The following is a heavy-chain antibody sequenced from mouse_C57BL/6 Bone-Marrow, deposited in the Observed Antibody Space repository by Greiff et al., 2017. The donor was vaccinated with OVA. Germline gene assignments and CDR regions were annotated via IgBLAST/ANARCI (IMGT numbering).Heavy chain of an antibody. J-gene: IGHJ2*01. V-gene: IGHV5-6*01. Sequence: EVMLVESGGDLVKPGGSLKLSCAASGFTFSSYGMSWVRQTPDKRLEWVATISSGGSYTYYPDSVKGRFTISRDNAKNTLYLQMSSLKSEDTAMYYCARQVTTVVAGDYWGQGTTLTVSS. CDR2: ISSGGSYT. CDR1: GFTFSSYG. CDR3: ARQVTTVVAGDY. D-gene: IGHD1-1*01.